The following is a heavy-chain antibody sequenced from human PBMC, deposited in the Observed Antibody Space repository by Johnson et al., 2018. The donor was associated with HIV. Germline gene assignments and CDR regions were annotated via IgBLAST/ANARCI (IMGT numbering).Heavy chain of an antibody. V-gene: IGHV3-33*08. CDR3: ARVEQQLWLRGAVDI. CDR1: GFTFTNYG. CDR2: IWYDGSNK. J-gene: IGHJ3*02. D-gene: IGHD5-18*01. Sequence: QVQLVESGGGVVQPGRSLRLSCAASGFTFTNYGMHWVRQAPGKGLEWVAVIWYDGSNKYYADSVKGRFTISRDNSKNTLYLQMNSLRAEDTAVYYCARVEQQLWLRGAVDIWGQGTMVTVSS.